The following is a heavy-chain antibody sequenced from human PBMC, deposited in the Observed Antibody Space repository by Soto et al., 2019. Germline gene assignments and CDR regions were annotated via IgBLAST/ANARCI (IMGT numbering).Heavy chain of an antibody. CDR1: GGSFRGYY. J-gene: IGHJ6*02. Sequence: SETMSLTCTVSGGSFRGYYWGWVRQPPGKGLEWIGEINHSGSSNYHPSLKSRVTISVATSKNQFSLTVNSVTPADTAVYYCARGEITLLGGMDVWGQGTTVT. CDR2: INHSGSS. CDR3: ARGEITLLGGMDV. D-gene: IGHD3-10*01. V-gene: IGHV4-34*01.